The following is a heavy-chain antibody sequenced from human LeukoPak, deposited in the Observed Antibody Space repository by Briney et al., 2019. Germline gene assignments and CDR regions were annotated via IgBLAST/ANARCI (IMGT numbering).Heavy chain of an antibody. CDR3: ARLLDNDISGDPDTFDV. CDR2: VSYTGRT. CDR1: GGSISTYY. V-gene: IGHV4-59*01. J-gene: IGHJ3*01. D-gene: IGHD3-22*01. Sequence: SETLSLTCTVSGGSISTYYWGWIRQPPGKALEWIGYVSYTGRTKYNPSLQSRVTISIDTSKSQFSLKLTSVTSADTAVYSCARLLDNDISGDPDTFDVWGQGTTVIVSS.